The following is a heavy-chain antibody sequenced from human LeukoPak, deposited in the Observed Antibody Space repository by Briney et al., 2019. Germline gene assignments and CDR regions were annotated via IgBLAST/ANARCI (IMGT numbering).Heavy chain of an antibody. CDR2: ISSSGSNI. V-gene: IGHV3-48*03. Sequence: GGSLRLSCAASGFAFSSYEMNWVRQAPGKGLEWVSYISSSGSNIYYADSVKGRFTISRDNAKNSLYLQMNSLRAEDTAVYYCARARAPDFWSGYSHPLPRSPQDYYYYYGMDVWGQGTTVTVSS. D-gene: IGHD3-3*01. J-gene: IGHJ6*02. CDR3: ARARAPDFWSGYSHPLPRSPQDYYYYYGMDV. CDR1: GFAFSSYE.